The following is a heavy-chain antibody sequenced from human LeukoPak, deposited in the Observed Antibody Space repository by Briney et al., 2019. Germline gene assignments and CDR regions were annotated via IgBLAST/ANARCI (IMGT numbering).Heavy chain of an antibody. Sequence: PGGSLRLSCAASGFTFDDYGMSWVRQAPGKGLEWVSGINWNGGSTGYADSVKGRFTISRDNAKNSLYLQMNSLRAEDTAVYYCARVNYDILTGYYNFDYWGQGTLVTVSS. V-gene: IGHV3-20*04. CDR2: INWNGGST. J-gene: IGHJ4*02. CDR3: ARVNYDILTGYYNFDY. CDR1: GFTFDDYG. D-gene: IGHD3-9*01.